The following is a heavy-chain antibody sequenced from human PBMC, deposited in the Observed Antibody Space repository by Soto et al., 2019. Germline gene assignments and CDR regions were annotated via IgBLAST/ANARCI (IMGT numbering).Heavy chain of an antibody. CDR2: ISSSSSYI. Sequence: EVQLLESGGGLVQPGGSLRLSCAASGFTFSSYAMSWVRQAPGKGLEWVSSISSSSSYIYYADSVKGRFTISRDNAKNSLYLQMNSLRAEDTAVYYCARDLGLGYCSGGSCYSNYFDYWGQGTLVTVSS. D-gene: IGHD2-15*01. CDR3: ARDLGLGYCSGGSCYSNYFDY. J-gene: IGHJ4*02. CDR1: GFTFSSYA. V-gene: IGHV3-21*01.